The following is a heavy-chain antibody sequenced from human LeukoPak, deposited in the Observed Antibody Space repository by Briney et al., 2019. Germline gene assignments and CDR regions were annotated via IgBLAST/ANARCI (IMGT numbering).Heavy chain of an antibody. Sequence: GASLRLSCAASGFIFSRYAMSWVRQAPGKGPEWVSGISKSGDRTHYADSVKGRFTISRDNSKNTLYLQMDSLRAEDTAVYYCAKARSEEQANFHGMDVWGQGTTVTVSS. D-gene: IGHD1/OR15-1a*01. J-gene: IGHJ6*02. CDR2: ISKSGDRT. CDR1: GFIFSRYA. V-gene: IGHV3-23*01. CDR3: AKARSEEQANFHGMDV.